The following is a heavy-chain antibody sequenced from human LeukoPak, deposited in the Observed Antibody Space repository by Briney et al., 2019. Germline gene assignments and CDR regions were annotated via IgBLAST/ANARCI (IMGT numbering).Heavy chain of an antibody. CDR3: AKSRGSVTIFGVVRAFDAFDI. Sequence: GGSLRLSCAASGFTFSSYGMHWVRQAPGKGLEWVAVISYDGSNKYYADSVKGRFTISRDNSKNTLYLQMNSLRAEDTAVYYCAKSRGSVTIFGVVRAFDAFDIWGQGTMVTVSS. CDR1: GFTFSSYG. J-gene: IGHJ3*02. V-gene: IGHV3-30*18. CDR2: ISYDGSNK. D-gene: IGHD3-3*01.